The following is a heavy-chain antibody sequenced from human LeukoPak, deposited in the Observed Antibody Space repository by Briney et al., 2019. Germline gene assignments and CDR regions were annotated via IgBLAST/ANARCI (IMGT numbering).Heavy chain of an antibody. V-gene: IGHV3-74*01. J-gene: IGHJ4*02. D-gene: IGHD2-2*01. CDR3: ARETIAVVPAALY. Sequence: GGSLRLSCAASGFPFSAYWMHWVRQVPGKGLVWVSRINSDGTTTNYADSVKGRFAISRDNAKNTLYLQMNSLRAEDTAVYYCARETIAVVPAALYWGQGTLVTVSS. CDR2: INSDGTTT. CDR1: GFPFSAYW.